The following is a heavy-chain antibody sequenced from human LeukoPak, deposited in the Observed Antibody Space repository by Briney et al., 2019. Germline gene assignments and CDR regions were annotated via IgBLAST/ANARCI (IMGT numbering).Heavy chain of an antibody. V-gene: IGHV3-72*01. Sequence: GGSLRLSCAASGFTFSDHYMDWVRQAPGKGLEWVGRTRNKANSYTTEYAASVKGRFTISRDDSKNSLYLQMNSLKTEDTAVYYCARLIVHPINWGQGTLVTVTS. CDR3: ARLIVHPIN. J-gene: IGHJ4*02. CDR2: TRNKANSYTT. CDR1: GFTFSDHY. D-gene: IGHD2/OR15-2a*01.